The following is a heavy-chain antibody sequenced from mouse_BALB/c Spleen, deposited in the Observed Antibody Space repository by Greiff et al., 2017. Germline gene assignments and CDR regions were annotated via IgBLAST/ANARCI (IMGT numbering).Heavy chain of an antibody. J-gene: IGHJ4*01. CDR1: GDSITSGY. CDR3: ANYYGSRDAMDY. Sequence: DVMLVESGPSLVKPSQTLSLTCSVTGDSITSGYWNWIRKFPGNKLEYMGYISYSGSTYYNPSLKSRISITRDTSKNQYYLQLNSVTTEDTATYYCANYYGSRDAMDYWGQGTSVTVSS. V-gene: IGHV3-8*02. D-gene: IGHD1-1*01. CDR2: ISYSGST.